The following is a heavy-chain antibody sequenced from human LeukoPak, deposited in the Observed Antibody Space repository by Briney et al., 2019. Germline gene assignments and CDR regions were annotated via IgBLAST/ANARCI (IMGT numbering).Heavy chain of an antibody. D-gene: IGHD1-14*01. CDR2: IYYSEST. Sequence: SETLSLTCTVSGGSISSSSYYWGWLRQPPGKGLEWIGSIYYSESTYYNPSLKSRVTISVDTSKNQFSLKLSSVTAADTAVYYCARAGSQPRDYYYMDVWGKGTTVTVSS. V-gene: IGHV4-39*07. CDR3: ARAGSQPRDYYYMDV. J-gene: IGHJ6*03. CDR1: GGSISSSSYY.